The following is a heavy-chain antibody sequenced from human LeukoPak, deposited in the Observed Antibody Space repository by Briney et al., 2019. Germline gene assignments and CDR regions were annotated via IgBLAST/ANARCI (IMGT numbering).Heavy chain of an antibody. Sequence: VASVKVSCKASGYTFTGYYMHWVRQAPGQGLEWMGWINPNSGGTNYAQKFQGRVTMTRDTPISTAYMELSRLRSDDTAVYYCARLKGDYYYYYMDVWGKGTTVTVSS. CDR1: GYTFTGYY. J-gene: IGHJ6*03. V-gene: IGHV1-2*02. CDR3: ARLKGDYYYYYMDV. CDR2: INPNSGGT.